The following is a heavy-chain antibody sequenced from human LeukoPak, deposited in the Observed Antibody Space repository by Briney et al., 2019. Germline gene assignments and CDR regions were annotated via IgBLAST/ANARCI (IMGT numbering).Heavy chain of an antibody. J-gene: IGHJ4*02. CDR3: ARLRRNSDRSGYYYYYDY. V-gene: IGHV3-21*01. Sequence: GGSLRLSCAASGYTFSSYSINWVRQAPGKGLEWVSSISVGSNYIYYADSLRGRFSISRDDARNSLYLQMDSLRGDATAVYYCARLRRNSDRSGYYYYYDYWGQGTLVSVSS. D-gene: IGHD3-22*01. CDR1: GYTFSSYS. CDR2: ISVGSNYI.